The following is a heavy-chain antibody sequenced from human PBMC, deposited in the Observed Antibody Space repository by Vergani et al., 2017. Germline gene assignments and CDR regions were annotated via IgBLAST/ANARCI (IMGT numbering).Heavy chain of an antibody. D-gene: IGHD3-16*01. J-gene: IGHJ2*01. CDR2: IYNSGNG. CDR3: ASGKYYSDSTSHFRGRYFDV. Sequence: QMQLQESGPGPVKASETLSLTCTVSGDSIISRSYYWGWIRQPPGKGLEWIGSIYNSGNGDSSSSLKSRVTISADTSKNQFSLRLTSVTAADTAVYYCASGKYYSDSTSHFRGRYFDVWGRGTLVTVPS. V-gene: IGHV4-39*01. CDR1: GDSIISRSYY.